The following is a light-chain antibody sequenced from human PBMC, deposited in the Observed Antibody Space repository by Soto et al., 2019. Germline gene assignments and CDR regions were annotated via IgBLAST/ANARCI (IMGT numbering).Light chain of an antibody. V-gene: IGLV1-40*01. CDR3: QSYDNSLSHVV. CDR1: SSNIGSFYD. Sequence: QSVLTQPPSVSGAPVQRVTIPCTGSSSNIGSFYDVHWYQQLPGTVPKLLIYGDNNRPSGVPDRFSGSKSGTSASLAITGLQPEDEADYYCQSYDNSLSHVVFGGGTKLTVL. J-gene: IGLJ2*01. CDR2: GDN.